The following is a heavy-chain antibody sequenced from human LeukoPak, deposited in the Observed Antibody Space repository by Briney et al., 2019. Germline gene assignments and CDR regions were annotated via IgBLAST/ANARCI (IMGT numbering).Heavy chain of an antibody. J-gene: IGHJ5*02. V-gene: IGHV4-39*07. CDR1: GGSISSSSYY. Sequence: SETLSLTCTVSGGSISSSSYYWGWIRQPPGKGLEWIGSIYYSGSTYYNPSLKSRVTISVDTSKNQFSLKLSSVTAADTAVYYCARGVYVSYTNWFDPWGQGTLVTVSS. CDR2: IYYSGST. D-gene: IGHD5/OR15-5a*01. CDR3: ARGVYVSYTNWFDP.